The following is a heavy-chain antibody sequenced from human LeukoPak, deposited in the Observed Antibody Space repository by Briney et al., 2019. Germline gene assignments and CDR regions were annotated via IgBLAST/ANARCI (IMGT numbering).Heavy chain of an antibody. CDR3: ARDTTTVTTSDAFDI. D-gene: IGHD4-17*01. V-gene: IGHV4-4*07. CDR2: IYISGST. J-gene: IGHJ3*02. CDR1: GGSISSYY. Sequence: SETLSLTCTVSGGSISSYYWSWIRQPAGKGLEWIGRIYISGSTNYNPSLKSRVTMSVDTSKNQFSLKLSSVTAADTAVYYCARDTTTVTTSDAFDIWGQGTMVTVSS.